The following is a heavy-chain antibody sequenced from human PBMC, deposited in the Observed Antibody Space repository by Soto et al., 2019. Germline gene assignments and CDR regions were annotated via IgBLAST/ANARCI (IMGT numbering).Heavy chain of an antibody. Sequence: SETLSLTCAVYGGSFIGYYWSWIRQPPGTGLEWIGEINHSGSTNYNPSLKSRVTISVDTSKNQFSLKLTSVTAADTAVYYCARDKITGLFDYWGQGTLVTVSS. D-gene: IGHD2-8*02. CDR1: GGSFIGYY. V-gene: IGHV4-34*01. J-gene: IGHJ4*02. CDR2: INHSGST. CDR3: ARDKITGLFDY.